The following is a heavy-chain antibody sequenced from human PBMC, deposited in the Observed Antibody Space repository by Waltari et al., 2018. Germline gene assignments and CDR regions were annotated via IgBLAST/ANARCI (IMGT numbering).Heavy chain of an antibody. D-gene: IGHD3-22*01. V-gene: IGHV1-3*01. CDR1: GYTFTSYA. CDR3: ARDKADTYYDSSGFFDY. CDR2: INAGNGNT. Sequence: QVQLVQSGAEVKKPGASVKVSCKASGYTFTSYAMHLVRQAPGQRLEWMGWINAGNGNTKYSQKFQGRVTITRDTSASTAYMELSSLRSEDTAVYYCARDKADTYYDSSGFFDYWGQGTLVTVSS. J-gene: IGHJ4*02.